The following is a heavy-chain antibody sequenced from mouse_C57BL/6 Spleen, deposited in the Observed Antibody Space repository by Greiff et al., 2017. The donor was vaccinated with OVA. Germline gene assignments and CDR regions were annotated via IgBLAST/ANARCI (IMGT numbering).Heavy chain of an antibody. CDR2: FHPYNDDT. Sequence: QVHVKQSGAELVKPGASVKMSCKASGYTFTTYPIEWMKQNHGKSLEWIGNFHPYNDDTKYNEKFKGKATLTVEKSSSTVYLELSRLTSDDSAVYYCARSGWGYWYFDVWGTGTTVTVSS. CDR3: ARSGWGYWYFDV. D-gene: IGHD2-3*01. J-gene: IGHJ1*03. V-gene: IGHV1-47*01. CDR1: GYTFTTYP.